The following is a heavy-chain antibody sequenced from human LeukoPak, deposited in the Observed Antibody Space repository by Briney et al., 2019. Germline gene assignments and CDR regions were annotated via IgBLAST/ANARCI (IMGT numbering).Heavy chain of an antibody. V-gene: IGHV3-21*01. CDR1: GFTFSSYS. J-gene: IGHJ4*02. CDR3: ARASIED. CDR2: ISSSSTSI. Sequence: GGSLRLSCTASGFTFSSYSLSWVRQAPGKGLEWVSSISSSSTSIYYADSVKGRFTISRDNAKNSLYLQMSSLGAEDTAVYYCARASIEDWGQGTLVTVSS.